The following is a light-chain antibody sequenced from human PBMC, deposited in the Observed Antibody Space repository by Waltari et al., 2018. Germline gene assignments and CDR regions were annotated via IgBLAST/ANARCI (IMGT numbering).Light chain of an antibody. J-gene: IGKJ4*01. CDR3: QQRANWPPLT. Sequence: EIVLTQSPATLSLSPGERATLSCRASQSVYTFLAWYQQKPGQAPRLLIYHASNRAAGIPARFSGSGSGTDFTLTISSLEPEDYAVYYCQQRANWPPLTFGGGTKVEI. V-gene: IGKV3-11*01. CDR2: HAS. CDR1: QSVYTF.